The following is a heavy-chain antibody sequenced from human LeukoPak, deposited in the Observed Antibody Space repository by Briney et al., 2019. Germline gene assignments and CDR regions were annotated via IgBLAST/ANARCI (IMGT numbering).Heavy chain of an antibody. D-gene: IGHD3-22*01. J-gene: IGHJ4*02. Sequence: SETLSLTCTVSGYSISSGYYWGWIRQPPGKGLEWIGSIYHSGSTYYNPSLKSRVTISVDTSKNQFSLKLSSVTAADTAVYYCARAGHYDSSGYYPPRRFDYWGQGTLVTVSS. CDR2: IYHSGST. V-gene: IGHV4-38-2*02. CDR3: ARAGHYDSSGYYPPRRFDY. CDR1: GYSISSGYY.